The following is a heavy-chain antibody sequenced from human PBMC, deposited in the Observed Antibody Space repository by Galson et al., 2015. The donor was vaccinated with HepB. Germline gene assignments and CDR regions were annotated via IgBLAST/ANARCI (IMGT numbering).Heavy chain of an antibody. CDR3: GGYRFWSGDSF. Sequence: SETLSLTCTVDGESFRDFLWSWIRQPPWKGLEWIGEINHSGNTKYNPPLKSRVTISIDTSKKQFSLRLTSVAAADTAVYYCGGYRFWSGDSFWGQGALVTVSS. J-gene: IGHJ1*01. V-gene: IGHV4-34*01. CDR2: INHSGNT. CDR1: GESFRDFL. D-gene: IGHD3-3*01.